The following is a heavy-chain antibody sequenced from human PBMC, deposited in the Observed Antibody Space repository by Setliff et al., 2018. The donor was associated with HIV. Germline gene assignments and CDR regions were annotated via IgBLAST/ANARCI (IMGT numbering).Heavy chain of an antibody. J-gene: IGHJ5*02. CDR3: ARVSRLHPFDP. V-gene: IGHV4-59*11. Sequence: ETLSLTCAVSGGSIISSHYWSWIRQPPGKGLEWVGLIYYTGIPTYNPSLSSRITISVDTSKNQFSLKLTSVTAADTAFYYCARVSRLHPFDPWGQGVLVTVSS. D-gene: IGHD2-15*01. CDR2: IYYTGIP. CDR1: GGSIISSHY.